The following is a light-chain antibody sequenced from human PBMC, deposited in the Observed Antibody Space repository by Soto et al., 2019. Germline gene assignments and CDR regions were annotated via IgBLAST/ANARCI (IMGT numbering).Light chain of an antibody. Sequence: QSVLTQPPSASGTPGQRVTISCSGSSSNIGSNYVYWYQQLPGTAPKLLIYRNDRRPSGVPDRFSGSKSGTSASLAISGLRSDDEADYYCAAWDDSLSGVVFGGGTKLTVL. CDR2: RND. CDR3: AAWDDSLSGVV. V-gene: IGLV1-47*01. J-gene: IGLJ3*02. CDR1: SSNIGSNY.